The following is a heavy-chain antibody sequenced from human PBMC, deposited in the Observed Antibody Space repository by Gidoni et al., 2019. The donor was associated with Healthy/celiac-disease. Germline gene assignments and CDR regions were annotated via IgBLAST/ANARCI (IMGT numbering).Heavy chain of an antibody. CDR3: AKDGLGYCSSTSCQTVDYYYYGMDV. CDR2: ISGSGGST. Sequence: EVQLLASGGGLVQPGGYLRLSCAASGSTSSSYAMRWVRQAPGKGLEWVSAISGSGGSTYYADSVKGRFTISRDNSKNTLYLQMNSLRAEDTAVYYCAKDGLGYCSSTSCQTVDYYYYGMDVWGQGTTVTVSS. CDR1: GSTSSSYA. D-gene: IGHD2-2*01. J-gene: IGHJ6*02. V-gene: IGHV3-23*01.